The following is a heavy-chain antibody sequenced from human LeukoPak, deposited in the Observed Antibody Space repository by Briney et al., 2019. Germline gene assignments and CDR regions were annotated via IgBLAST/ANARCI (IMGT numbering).Heavy chain of an antibody. Sequence: ASVKVSCKASGGTFSSYAISWVRQAPGQGLEWMGWINPNSGGTNYAQKFQGRVTMTRDTSISTAYMELSRLRSDDTAVYYCARGQQWLEAFEHWGQGALVTVSS. CDR3: ARGQQWLEAFEH. CDR1: GGTFSSYA. J-gene: IGHJ4*02. D-gene: IGHD6-19*01. CDR2: INPNSGGT. V-gene: IGHV1-2*02.